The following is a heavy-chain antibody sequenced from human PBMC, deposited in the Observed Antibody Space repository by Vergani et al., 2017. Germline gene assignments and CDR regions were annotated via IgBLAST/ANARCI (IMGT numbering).Heavy chain of an antibody. V-gene: IGHV5-51*01. CDR3: ARHTTYTDS. Sequence: EVELVQSGPEMRKPGESLKISCNGSEYSFGNYWIGWVRQMPGKGLEWMGIIYPADSDTRYSPSFQGQVTISADKSISTVFLQWDSLKASDTALYYCARHTTYTDSWGQGTLVTVSS. D-gene: IGHD1-1*01. CDR1: EYSFGNYW. J-gene: IGHJ4*02. CDR2: IYPADSDT.